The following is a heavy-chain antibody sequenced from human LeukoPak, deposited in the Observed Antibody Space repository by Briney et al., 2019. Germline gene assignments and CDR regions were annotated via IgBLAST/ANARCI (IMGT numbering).Heavy chain of an antibody. CDR2: ISYDGSNK. V-gene: IGHV3-30-3*01. CDR3: ARDYYAGIVGAMYFDY. Sequence: PGGSLRLSCAASGFTFSSYAMHWVRQAPGKGLEWVAVISYDGSNKYYADSVKGRFTISRDNSKNTLYLQMNSLRAEDTAVYYCARDYYAGIVGAMYFDYWGQGTLVTVSS. J-gene: IGHJ4*02. CDR1: GFTFSSYA. D-gene: IGHD1-26*01.